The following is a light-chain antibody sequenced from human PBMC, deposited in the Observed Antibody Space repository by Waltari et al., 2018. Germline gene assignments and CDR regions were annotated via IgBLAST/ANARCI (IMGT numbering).Light chain of an antibody. Sequence: DIVMTQSPDSLAVSLGERATINCKSSQSVLYSPNNKNYLAWYQQKPGQRPKLLIYWASTRESGVPDRFSGSGSGTDFTLTISSLQAEDVAVYYCQQYYSTLYTFGQGTKLEIK. CDR1: QSVLYSPNNKNY. CDR3: QQYYSTLYT. J-gene: IGKJ2*01. CDR2: WAS. V-gene: IGKV4-1*01.